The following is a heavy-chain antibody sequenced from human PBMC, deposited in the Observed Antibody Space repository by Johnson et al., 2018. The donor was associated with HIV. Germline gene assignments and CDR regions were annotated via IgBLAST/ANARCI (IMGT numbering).Heavy chain of an antibody. V-gene: IGHV3-30*02. D-gene: IGHD5-12*01. CDR3: AKDPSDIVATARTYAFDI. CDR2: IRYDGSNK. Sequence: QVQLVESGGGVVQPGGSLRLSCAASGFTFSSYGMHWVRQAPGKGLEWVAFIRYDGSNKYYADSVKGRFTISRDNSKNTLDLQMNCLRAEYTAVYYCAKDPSDIVATARTYAFDIWGQGKMVTVSS. J-gene: IGHJ3*02. CDR1: GFTFSSYG.